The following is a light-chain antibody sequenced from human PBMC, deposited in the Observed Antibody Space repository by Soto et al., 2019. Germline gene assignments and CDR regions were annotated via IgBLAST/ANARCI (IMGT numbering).Light chain of an antibody. CDR3: QQYHSYYPWT. J-gene: IGKJ1*01. Sequence: IQMTQSPSTLSASVGDRLTITCRASQSISSWVAWYQQKPGKPPKLLIYDASSLESGVPSRFSGSGSGPDFSLTITSLQPDDSATYYCQQYHSYYPWTFGQGTKVDNK. CDR2: DAS. V-gene: IGKV1-5*01. CDR1: QSISSW.